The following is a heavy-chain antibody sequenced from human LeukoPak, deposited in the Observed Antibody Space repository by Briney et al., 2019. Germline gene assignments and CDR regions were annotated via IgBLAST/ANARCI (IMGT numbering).Heavy chain of an antibody. J-gene: IGHJ4*02. V-gene: IGHV4-61*02. D-gene: IGHD3-10*01. CDR1: GGSISSGSYY. CDR3: ARELLWFGELSPFDY. Sequence: SETLSLSCTVSGGSISSGSYYWSRIRQPAGKGVEWIGRIYTSGSTNYNPSLKSRVTISVDTSKNQFSLKLSSVTAADTAVYYCARELLWFGELSPFDYWGQGTLVTVSS. CDR2: IYTSGST.